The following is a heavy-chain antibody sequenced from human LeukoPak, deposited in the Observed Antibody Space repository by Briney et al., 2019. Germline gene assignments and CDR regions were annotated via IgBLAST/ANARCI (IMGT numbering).Heavy chain of an antibody. V-gene: IGHV3-7*01. CDR2: IKQDGSEK. D-gene: IGHD4-23*01. CDR1: GFTFSSYW. J-gene: IGHJ4*02. CDR3: ARAGGTTVVTRKYFDY. Sequence: PGGSLRLSCAASGFTFSSYWMSWVRQAPGKGLEWVANIKQDGSEKYYVDSVKGRFTISRDNAKNSLYLQMNSLRAEDTAVYYCARAGGTTVVTRKYFDYWGQGTLVTVSS.